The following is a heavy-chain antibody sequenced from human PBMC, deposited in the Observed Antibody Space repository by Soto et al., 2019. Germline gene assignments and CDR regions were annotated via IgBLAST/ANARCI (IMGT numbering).Heavy chain of an antibody. Sequence: QVQLVQSGAEVKKPGSSVEVSCKASGGTFSSYAISWVRQAPGQGLEWMGGIIPIFGTANYAQKFQGRVTITADESTSTAYMELSSLRSEDTAVYYCARERIGTMIVVVTSGFDLWGRGTLVTVSS. J-gene: IGHJ2*01. D-gene: IGHD3-22*01. V-gene: IGHV1-69*12. CDR3: ARERIGTMIVVVTSGFDL. CDR2: IIPIFGTA. CDR1: GGTFSSYA.